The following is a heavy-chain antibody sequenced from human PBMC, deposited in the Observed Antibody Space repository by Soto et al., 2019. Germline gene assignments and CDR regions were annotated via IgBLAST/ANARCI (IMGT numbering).Heavy chain of an antibody. D-gene: IGHD3-10*01. CDR2: VFYSGTT. CDR1: GGSVTSGSYY. CDR3: ARDTAYYSGNAGYYYYGSDV. J-gene: IGHJ6*02. V-gene: IGHV4-61*01. Sequence: SETLSLTCAVSGGSVTSGSYYWSWVRQSPETGLEWIGEVFYSGTTKYNPSLRGRVTISVDRPKNQFSLKLTSVTAADTATYYCARDTAYYSGNAGYYYYGSDVWGQGTTVTVSS.